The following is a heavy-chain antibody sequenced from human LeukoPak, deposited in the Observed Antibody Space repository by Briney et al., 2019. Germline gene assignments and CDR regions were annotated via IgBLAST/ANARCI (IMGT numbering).Heavy chain of an antibody. V-gene: IGHV3-23*01. CDR1: GFTFSSHA. Sequence: GGSLRLSCAASGFTFSSHAMTWVRQAPGKGLEWVSAISYTGGSTYYADSVKGRFTISRDNSKNTLYLQMNSLRAEDTAVYYCAKSTRWLPLDYWGQGTLVTVSS. CDR2: ISYTGGST. CDR3: AKSTRWLPLDY. J-gene: IGHJ4*02. D-gene: IGHD3-22*01.